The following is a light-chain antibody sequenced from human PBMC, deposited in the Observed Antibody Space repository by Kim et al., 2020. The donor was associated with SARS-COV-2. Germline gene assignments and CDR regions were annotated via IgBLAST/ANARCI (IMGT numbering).Light chain of an antibody. CDR3: HQYGSSPVT. V-gene: IGKV3-20*01. CDR1: QSVSSSY. J-gene: IGKJ2*01. CDR2: GAS. Sequence: STGGRAALACRARQSVSSSYVAWYRQKPGQAARLLIHGASNRATGIPDRCSGSGYGTDFTHTISRLGPEGFAVYYCHQYGSSPVTVGQGTKLEI.